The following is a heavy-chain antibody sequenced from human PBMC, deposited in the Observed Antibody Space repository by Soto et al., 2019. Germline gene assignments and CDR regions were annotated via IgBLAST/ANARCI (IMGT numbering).Heavy chain of an antibody. Sequence: SGPTWVNPTQTLTLTCTFSGFSLSTSGMCVSWIRQPPGKALEGLALIDWDDDKYYSTSLKTRLTISKDTSKNQVVLTMTNMDPVDTATYYCARILRRGDYYYYGMDVWGQGTTVXVSS. CDR2: IDWDDDK. CDR3: ARILRRGDYYYYGMDV. J-gene: IGHJ6*02. CDR1: GFSLSTSGMC. D-gene: IGHD3-16*01. V-gene: IGHV2-70*01.